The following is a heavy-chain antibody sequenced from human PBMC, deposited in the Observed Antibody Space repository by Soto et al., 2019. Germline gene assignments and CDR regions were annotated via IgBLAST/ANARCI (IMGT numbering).Heavy chain of an antibody. Sequence: PGGSLRLSCAASGFNFSRSWMNWVRQVPGKGLEWVANVRQDGSPEYSVGSLKGRFTISRDNAKNSLFLQMNNLRVEDTAVYYCARSDREVYSPMMIFDLWGPGILVTVSS. V-gene: IGHV3-7*05. D-gene: IGHD2-21*01. CDR2: VRQDGSPE. CDR3: ARSDREVYSPMMIFDL. J-gene: IGHJ4*02. CDR1: GFNFSRSW.